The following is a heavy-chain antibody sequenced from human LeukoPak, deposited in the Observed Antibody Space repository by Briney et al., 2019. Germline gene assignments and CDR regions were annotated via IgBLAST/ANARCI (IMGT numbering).Heavy chain of an antibody. V-gene: IGHV3-23*01. D-gene: IGHD5-18*01. J-gene: IGHJ4*02. CDR2: ISGSGGST. Sequence: GGSLRLSCAASGFTFSSYAMSWVRQAPGKGLEWVSAISGSGGSTYYADSVKGRFTISRDNSKNTLYLQMNSLRAEDTAVYYCAKALLIHNYGTFDYWAREPWSPSPQ. CDR1: GFTFSSYA. CDR3: AKALLIHNYGTFDY.